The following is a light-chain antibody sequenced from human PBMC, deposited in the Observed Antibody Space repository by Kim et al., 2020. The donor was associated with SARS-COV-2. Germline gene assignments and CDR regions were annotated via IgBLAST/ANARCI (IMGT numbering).Light chain of an antibody. J-gene: IGLJ1*01. CDR3: CSYAGSSTYV. CDR2: EGS. CDR1: SSDVGSYNF. Sequence: GQSITTSCTGTSSDVGSYNFVSWYQQHPGKAPKLMIYEGSKRPSGVSNRFSGSKSGNTASLTISGLQAEDEADYYCCSYAGSSTYVFGTGTKVTVL. V-gene: IGLV2-23*01.